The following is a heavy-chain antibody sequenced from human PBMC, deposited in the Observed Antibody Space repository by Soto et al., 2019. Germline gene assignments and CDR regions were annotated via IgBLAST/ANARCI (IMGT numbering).Heavy chain of an antibody. CDR1: GFTFDDYG. CDR3: ARGLTADFDY. CDR2: INWNGNRT. D-gene: IGHD7-27*01. V-gene: IGHV3-20*04. Sequence: EVRLVEAGGRVVRPGGSLRLSCTASGFTFDDYGMSWVRQGPGKGLEWVSGINWNGNRTSYPDSVKGRFTVSRDNAKNSLYLQMNSLRAEDTALYYCARGLTADFDYWGQGTLVTVSS. J-gene: IGHJ4*02.